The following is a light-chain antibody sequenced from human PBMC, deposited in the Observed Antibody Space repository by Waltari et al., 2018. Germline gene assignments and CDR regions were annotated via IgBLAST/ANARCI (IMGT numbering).Light chain of an antibody. CDR1: QSISTS. J-gene: IGKJ2*01. CDR2: LAS. Sequence: IEMTQSPSPLSASVGDRVTITCRASQSISTSLNWYQQIPGKPPKLLIYLASTLQSGVPSRFSGSGSGTDFSLTISSLQPEDFATYYCQQSYITAYTFGQGTKVEIQ. V-gene: IGKV1-39*01. CDR3: QQSYITAYT.